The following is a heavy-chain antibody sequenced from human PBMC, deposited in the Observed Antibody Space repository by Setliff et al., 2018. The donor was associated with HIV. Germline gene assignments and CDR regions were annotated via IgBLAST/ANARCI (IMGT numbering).Heavy chain of an antibody. J-gene: IGHJ4*02. Sequence: PSETLSLTCAVSGGSISSNWWSWVRQSPGKGLEWIGEIYHSESTHYNPSLQSRVTISVDKSKSQFSLKLNSVTAADTAVYYCGGNGYYSIDYWGQGTLVTVSS. CDR3: GGNGYYSIDY. V-gene: IGHV4-4*02. CDR1: GGSISSNW. CDR2: IYHSEST. D-gene: IGHD3-22*01.